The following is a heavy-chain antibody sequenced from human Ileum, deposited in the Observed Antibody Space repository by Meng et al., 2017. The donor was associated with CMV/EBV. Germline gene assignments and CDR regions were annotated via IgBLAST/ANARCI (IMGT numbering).Heavy chain of an antibody. CDR2: ITGSGYST. Sequence: GESLKISCAASGLTFASYAMSWVRQAPGKGLEWVSAITGSGYSTDYADSVKGRFTISRDNSKNSLYLQMNSLRAEDTAVYYCAKDVYSSSSGLSFDYWGQGTLVTVSS. J-gene: IGHJ4*02. CDR1: GLTFASYA. CDR3: AKDVYSSSSGLSFDY. V-gene: IGHV3-23*01. D-gene: IGHD6-6*01.